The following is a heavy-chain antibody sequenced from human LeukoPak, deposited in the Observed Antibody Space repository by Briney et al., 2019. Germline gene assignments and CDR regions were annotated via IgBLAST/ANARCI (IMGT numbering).Heavy chain of an antibody. CDR1: GGSISSTSYY. Sequence: KPSETLSLTCTVSGGSISSTSYYWGWIRQPPGKGLEWIGSIYYSGRTYYNPSLKSRVTISVDTSKNQFSLKLNSVTAADTAVYYCARILYSNNIDYWGQGTLVTVSS. J-gene: IGHJ4*02. CDR3: ARILYSNNIDY. V-gene: IGHV4-39*07. D-gene: IGHD2/OR15-2a*01. CDR2: IYYSGRT.